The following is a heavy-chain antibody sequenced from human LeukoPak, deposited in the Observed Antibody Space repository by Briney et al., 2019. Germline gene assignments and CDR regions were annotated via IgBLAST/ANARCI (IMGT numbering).Heavy chain of an antibody. CDR3: ARGGAARLHFQN. CDR2: IYYSEST. CDR1: GGSISSYY. Sequence: SETLSLTCTVSGGSISSYYWSWIRQPPGKGLEWIGYIYYSESTNYNPSLQSRVTISVDTSKNQFSLNLNSVTAADTAVYYCARGGAARLHFQNWGQGTLVTVSS. J-gene: IGHJ1*01. V-gene: IGHV4-59*01. D-gene: IGHD6-6*01.